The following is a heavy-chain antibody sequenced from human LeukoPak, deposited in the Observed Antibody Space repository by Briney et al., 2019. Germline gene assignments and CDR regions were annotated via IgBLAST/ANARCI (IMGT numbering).Heavy chain of an antibody. CDR1: GGSFSGYY. Sequence: SQTLSLTCAVYGGSFSGYYWSWIRHPPGKGREWIGEINHSGSTNYNPSLKSRVTISVDTSKNQFSLKLSSVTAADTAVYYCARDYYDSRGEAFDIWGQGTMVTVSS. CDR2: INHSGST. V-gene: IGHV4-34*01. CDR3: ARDYYDSRGEAFDI. J-gene: IGHJ3*02. D-gene: IGHD3-22*01.